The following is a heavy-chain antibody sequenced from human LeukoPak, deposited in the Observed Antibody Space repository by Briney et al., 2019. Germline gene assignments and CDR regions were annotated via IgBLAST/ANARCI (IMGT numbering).Heavy chain of an antibody. J-gene: IGHJ4*02. V-gene: IGHV4-34*01. D-gene: IGHD2-15*01. CDR3: ARGGRTRMPFDY. Sequence: SETLSLTCAVDGGSFSGYYCGWIRPPPGKGLEWVGEINHSGSTNYNPSLKSRVTISVDTSKNQFSLKLSSVTAADTAVYYCARGGRTRMPFDYWGQGTLVTVSS. CDR2: INHSGST. CDR1: GGSFSGYY.